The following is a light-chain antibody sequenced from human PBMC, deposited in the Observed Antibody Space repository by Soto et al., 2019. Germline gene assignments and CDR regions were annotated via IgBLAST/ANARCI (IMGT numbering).Light chain of an antibody. CDR3: QQSYSTPPAGT. J-gene: IGKJ2*02. CDR2: AAS. CDR1: QSISSY. V-gene: IGKV1-39*01. Sequence: DIQMTQSPSSLSASVGDRVTITCRASQSISSYLNWYQQKPGKAPKLLIYAASSLQSGVPSRFSGSGSGTDFTLTISSLQPEDFATYYCQQSYSTPPAGTFGQGTKLESK.